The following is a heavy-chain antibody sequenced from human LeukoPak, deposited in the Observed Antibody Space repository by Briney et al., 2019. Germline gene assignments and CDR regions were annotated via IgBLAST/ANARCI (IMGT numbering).Heavy chain of an antibody. D-gene: IGHD3-16*01. Sequence: PGGSLRLSCAASGFTFSSYAMHWVRQGPGKGLEWVAFISSDGRTEYNADSVKGRFTISRDNSKNTLYLQMNSLTTENTAVYYCARGWGSGAWLIDSWGQGTLVSVSS. V-gene: IGHV3-30*04. CDR2: ISSDGRTE. CDR1: GFTFSSYA. J-gene: IGHJ4*02. CDR3: ARGWGSGAWLIDS.